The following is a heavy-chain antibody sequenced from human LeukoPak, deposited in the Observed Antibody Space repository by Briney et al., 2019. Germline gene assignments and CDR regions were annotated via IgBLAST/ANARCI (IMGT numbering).Heavy chain of an antibody. V-gene: IGHV1-69*13. D-gene: IGHD5-18*01. CDR2: IIPIFGTA. CDR3: ASPPDDSYGIYYYYGMDV. CDR1: GGTFSSYA. J-gene: IGHJ6*02. Sequence: VASVTVSCTASGGTFSSYAISWVRQAPGQGLEWMGGIIPIFGTANYAQKFQGRVTITADESTSTAYMELSSLRSEDTAVYYCASPPDDSYGIYYYYGMDVWGQGTTVTVSS.